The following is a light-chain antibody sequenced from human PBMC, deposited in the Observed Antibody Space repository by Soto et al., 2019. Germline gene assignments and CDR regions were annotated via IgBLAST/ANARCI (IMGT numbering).Light chain of an antibody. Sequence: EIVLTQSPGTLSLSPGERATLSCRASQSVSSSYLAWYQQKPGQAPRLLIYGGSSRATGIPVRFSGSGSGTDFTLTISRLEPEDFAVYYCQQHGTSPITFGQGTRLEIK. V-gene: IGKV3-20*01. CDR1: QSVSSSY. CDR2: GGS. CDR3: QQHGTSPIT. J-gene: IGKJ5*01.